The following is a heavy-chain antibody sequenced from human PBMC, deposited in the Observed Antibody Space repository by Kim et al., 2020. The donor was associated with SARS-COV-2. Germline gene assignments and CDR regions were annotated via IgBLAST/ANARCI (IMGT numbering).Heavy chain of an antibody. CDR1: GGSFSGYY. D-gene: IGHD5-18*01. J-gene: IGHJ4*02. CDR3: ARGVRGYSYGWYFDY. V-gene: IGHV4-34*01. CDR2: INHSGST. Sequence: SETLSLTCAVYGGSFSGYYWSWIRQPPGKGLEWIGEINHSGSTNYNPSLKSRVTISVDTSKNQFSLKLSSVTAADTAVYYCARGVRGYSYGWYFDYWGQGTLVTVSS.